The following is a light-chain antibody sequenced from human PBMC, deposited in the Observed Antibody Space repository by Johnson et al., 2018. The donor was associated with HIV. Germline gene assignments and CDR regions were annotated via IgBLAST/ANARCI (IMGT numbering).Light chain of an antibody. V-gene: IGLV1-51*02. CDR3: GTWDSSLSAGV. CDR2: ENN. Sequence: QSVLTQPPSVSAAPGQKVTISCSGGSSNIGNNYVSWYRQLPGTAPKLLIYENNKRPSGIPDRFSGSKSGTSATLGITGLQTGDEADYYCGTWDSSLSAGVFGTGTKVTVL. J-gene: IGLJ1*01. CDR1: SSNIGNNY.